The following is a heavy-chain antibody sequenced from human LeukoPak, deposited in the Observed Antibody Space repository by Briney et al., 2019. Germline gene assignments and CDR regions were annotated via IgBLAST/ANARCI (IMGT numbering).Heavy chain of an antibody. CDR1: GLIFSTYG. CDR2: IWHDGRKK. J-gene: IGHJ4*02. V-gene: IGHV3-33*01. CDR3: AGVPSTWAHLVFSC. D-gene: IGHD2-2*01. Sequence: GSSLRLSCAGTGLIFSTYGMQWVRQAPGKGLEGVAVIWHDGRKKFYEDSVRGRFSISRDNSKNTVYLDMNSLRGEDTAVYYCAGVPSTWAHLVFSCWGQGTLVTVSS.